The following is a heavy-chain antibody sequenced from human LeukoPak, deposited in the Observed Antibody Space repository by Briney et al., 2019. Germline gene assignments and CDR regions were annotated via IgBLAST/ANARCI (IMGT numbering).Heavy chain of an antibody. Sequence: SETLSLTCAVYGGSFSGYYWSWIRQPPGKGLEWIGEINHSGRTNYNTSLKSRATISVDTSKKQFSLKLSSVTAADTAVYYCASSIPGGYCSGGSCNDYWGQGTLVTVSS. CDR2: INHSGRT. CDR3: ASSIPGGYCSGGSCNDY. V-gene: IGHV4-34*01. J-gene: IGHJ4*02. CDR1: GGSFSGYY. D-gene: IGHD2-15*01.